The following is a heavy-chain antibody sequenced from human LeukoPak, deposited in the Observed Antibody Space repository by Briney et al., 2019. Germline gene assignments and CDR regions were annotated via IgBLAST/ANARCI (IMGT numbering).Heavy chain of an antibody. Sequence: GGSLRLSCAASGFTFDDYAMHWVRQAPGKGLEWVSGISWKSDRIGYADSVKGRFTISRDNAKNSLYLQMNSLRAEDTALYYCAKSGIIQGYYFYYMDVWGKGTTVAISS. CDR2: ISWKSDRI. CDR1: GFTFDDYA. D-gene: IGHD5-18*01. CDR3: AKSGIIQGYYFYYMDV. J-gene: IGHJ6*03. V-gene: IGHV3-9*01.